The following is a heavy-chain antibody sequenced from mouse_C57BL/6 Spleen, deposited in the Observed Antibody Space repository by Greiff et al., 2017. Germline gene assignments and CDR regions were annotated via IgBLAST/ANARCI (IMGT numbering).Heavy chain of an antibody. CDR1: GYTFTSYG. CDR3: ARLPNWEDAMDY. Sequence: VQLQQSGAELARPGASVKLSCKASGYTFTSYGISWVKQRTGQGLEWIGEIYPRSGNTYYNEKFKGKATLTADKSSSTAYMELRRLTSENSAVYFCARLPNWEDAMDYWGQGTSVTVSS. V-gene: IGHV1-81*01. J-gene: IGHJ4*01. D-gene: IGHD4-1*01. CDR2: IYPRSGNT.